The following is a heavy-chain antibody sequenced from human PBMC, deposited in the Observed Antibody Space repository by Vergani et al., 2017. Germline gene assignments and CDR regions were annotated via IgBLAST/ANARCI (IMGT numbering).Heavy chain of an antibody. D-gene: IGHD3-3*01. CDR3: ARVDYDFWMGGFDP. J-gene: IGHJ5*02. V-gene: IGHV4-31*03. CDR1: GGSISSGGYY. Sequence: QVQLQESCPGLVKPSQTLSLTCTVSGGSISSGGYYWSWIRQHPGKGLEGIGYIYYSGSTYYNPSLKSRVTISVDTSKNQFSLKLSSVTAADTAVYYCARVDYDFWMGGFDPWGQGTLVTVSS. CDR2: IYYSGST.